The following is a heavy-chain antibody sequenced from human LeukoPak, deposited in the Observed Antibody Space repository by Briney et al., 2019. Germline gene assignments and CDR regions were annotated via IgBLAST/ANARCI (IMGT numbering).Heavy chain of an antibody. Sequence: SETPSLTCSVSGFSISGYYWTWVRQPAGRGLEWIGRIYSSGSTNYNPSLESRVIMSVDTYKNKFSLKLTSMTGADTAVYYCAREWDGTSGPDNNIDIWGQGTTVTVSS. CDR3: AREWDGTSGPDNNIDI. CDR2: IYSSGST. J-gene: IGHJ6*02. D-gene: IGHD2-2*01. V-gene: IGHV4-4*07. CDR1: GFSISGYY.